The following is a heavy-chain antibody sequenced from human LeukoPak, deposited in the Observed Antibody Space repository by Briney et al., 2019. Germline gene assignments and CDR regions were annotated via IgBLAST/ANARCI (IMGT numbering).Heavy chain of an antibody. CDR3: ARDSYYDRTGGAFDI. D-gene: IGHD3-22*01. J-gene: IGHJ3*02. Sequence: GGSLRLSCEASGFTFSSYGMHWVRQAPGKGLEWVAIIWYDGSNKYYADSVKGRFTLSRDNSKNTLYLQMNSLRAEDTAVYYCARDSYYDRTGGAFDIWGQGTMVTVSS. CDR2: IWYDGSNK. CDR1: GFTFSSYG. V-gene: IGHV3-33*01.